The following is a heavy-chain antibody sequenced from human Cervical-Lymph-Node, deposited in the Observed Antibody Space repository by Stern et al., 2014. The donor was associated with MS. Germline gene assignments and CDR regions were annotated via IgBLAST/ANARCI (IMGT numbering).Heavy chain of an antibody. V-gene: IGHV3-66*01. CDR1: GSSVSANY. CDR2: IYSGSIT. CDR3: TREMAARRFDP. Sequence: EVQLVESGGALVQPGGSLRLSCTASGSSVSANYMTWVRQAPGGGLEWVSLIYSGSITHYADSVKGRFFTSRDNSQNTLYLQMNSLRVEDTAVYYCTREMAARRFDPWGQGTLVMVSS. D-gene: IGHD5-24*01. J-gene: IGHJ5*02.